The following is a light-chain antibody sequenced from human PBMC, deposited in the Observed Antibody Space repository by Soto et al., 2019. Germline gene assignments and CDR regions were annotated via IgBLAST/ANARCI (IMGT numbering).Light chain of an antibody. Sequence: QSVLTQPRSVSGSPGQSVTISCTGTSSDVGGYNYVSWYQQHPGKAPKLVIYDVNKRPSGVPDRFSGSKSGNTASLTISGLQAEDEADYYCCSFALRSTLIFGGGTKLTVL. CDR3: CSFALRSTLI. CDR1: SSDVGGYNY. J-gene: IGLJ2*01. CDR2: DVN. V-gene: IGLV2-11*01.